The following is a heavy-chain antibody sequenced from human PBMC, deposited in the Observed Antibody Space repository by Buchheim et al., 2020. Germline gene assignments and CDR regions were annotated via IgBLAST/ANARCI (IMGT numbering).Heavy chain of an antibody. CDR3: AKLAQSHAWSTAY. D-gene: IGHD2-2*01. V-gene: IGHV3-23*01. CDR1: EFSFSSYA. Sequence: EVQLLESGGGLVQPGGSLRLSCAASEFSFSSYAMSWVRQAPGKGLEWVSVISDGGGSSYYADSVKGRFTISRDNSKDTLYLQMNSLRAEDTAVYYCAKLAQSHAWSTAYWGQGTL. J-gene: IGHJ4*02. CDR2: ISDGGGSS.